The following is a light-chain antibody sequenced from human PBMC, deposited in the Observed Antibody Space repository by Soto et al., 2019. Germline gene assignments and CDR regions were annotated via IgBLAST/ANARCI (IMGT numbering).Light chain of an antibody. CDR2: DAS. J-gene: IGKJ2*01. CDR1: QSIDNW. V-gene: IGKV1-5*01. Sequence: DIQMTQSPSTLSASVGDRVTITCRASQSIDNWLAWYQQKPGRAPNLLIYDASTLQGGVPSRFSGSGSGTEVTHNISSLQPDDFATYYCQQYKTFSFFGQGTKLEIK. CDR3: QQYKTFSF.